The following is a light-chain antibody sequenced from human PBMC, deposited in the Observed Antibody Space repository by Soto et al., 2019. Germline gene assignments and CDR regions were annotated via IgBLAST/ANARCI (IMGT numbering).Light chain of an antibody. CDR3: QQYHAYPRT. Sequence: DIQVTQSPSALSASVGDRVTITWRASQSISSWLAWYQQKPGKAPKLLIYKTSALESGVPSRFSGSGSGTEFTLTISSLQPDDFATYYCQQYHAYPRTFGQGTKVDIK. CDR2: KTS. CDR1: QSISSW. V-gene: IGKV1-5*03. J-gene: IGKJ1*01.